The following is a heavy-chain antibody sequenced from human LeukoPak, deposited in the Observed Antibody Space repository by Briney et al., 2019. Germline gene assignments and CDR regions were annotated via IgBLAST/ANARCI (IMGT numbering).Heavy chain of an antibody. V-gene: IGHV1-18*01. CDR2: MNYSDGNT. Sequence: SVEVSCTAFGYTFTSYAINWVRQAPGRGVEGVRSMNYSDGNTHHAQNVQRRHNMTADTSTSTAYIELRSLRSDDTAMYFCARDTDFDYWRQGTLVTVSS. CDR1: GYTFTSYA. J-gene: IGHJ4*02. CDR3: ARDTDFDY.